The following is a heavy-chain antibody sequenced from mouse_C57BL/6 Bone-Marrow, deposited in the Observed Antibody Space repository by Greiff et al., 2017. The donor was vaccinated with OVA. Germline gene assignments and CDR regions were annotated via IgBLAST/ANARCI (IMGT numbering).Heavy chain of an antibody. CDR2: IRSKSNNYAT. D-gene: IGHD1-1*01. CDR3: VRLYYGSSHEAMDY. J-gene: IGHJ4*01. V-gene: IGHV10-1*01. CDR1: GFSFNTYA. Sequence: EVKLVESGGGLVQPKGSLKLSCAASGFSFNTYAMNWVRQAPGKGLEWVARIRSKSNNYATYYADSVKDRFTISRDDSESMLYLQMNNLKTEDTAMYYCVRLYYGSSHEAMDYWGQGTSVTVSS.